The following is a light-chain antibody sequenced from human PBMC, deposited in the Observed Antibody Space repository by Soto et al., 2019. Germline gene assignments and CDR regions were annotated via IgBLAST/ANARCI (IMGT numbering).Light chain of an antibody. J-gene: IGKJ2*01. V-gene: IGKV1-39*01. Sequence: DIQMTQPPSSLSASFGDRDTLTCLASRNIDTYLNWYQQKPGPAPKLLMYGASSLHSGVPSRFSGSGSGTDFTLAISSLQPEDFATYYCQQSHTSPYTCGQGTKLEI. CDR1: RNIDTY. CDR2: GAS. CDR3: QQSHTSPYT.